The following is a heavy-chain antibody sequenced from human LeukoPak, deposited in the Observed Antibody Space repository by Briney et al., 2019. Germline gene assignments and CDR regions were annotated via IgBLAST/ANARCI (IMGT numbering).Heavy chain of an antibody. J-gene: IGHJ4*02. Sequence: ASVKVSCKASGGTFGSYAISWVRQAPGQGLEWMGGIIPIFGTANYAQKFQGRVTITADESTSTAYMDLSRLRSDDTAVYYCARDVGEYCSSTNCYASHYWGQGTLVTVSS. D-gene: IGHD2-2*01. CDR1: GGTFGSYA. CDR2: IIPIFGTA. V-gene: IGHV1-69*13. CDR3: ARDVGEYCSSTNCYASHY.